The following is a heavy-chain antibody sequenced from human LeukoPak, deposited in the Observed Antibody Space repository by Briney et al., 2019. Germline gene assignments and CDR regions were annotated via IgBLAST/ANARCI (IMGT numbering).Heavy chain of an antibody. D-gene: IGHD3-22*01. J-gene: IGHJ4*02. CDR1: GGSISSGSYY. V-gene: IGHV4-61*01. CDR3: ARRLNSSGYSDY. Sequence: PSETLSLTCTVSGGSISSGSYYWSWIRQPPGKGLEWIGYIYYSGSTNYNPSLKSRVTISVDTSKNQFSLKLSSVTAADTAVYYCARRLNSSGYSDYWGQGTLVTVSS. CDR2: IYYSGST.